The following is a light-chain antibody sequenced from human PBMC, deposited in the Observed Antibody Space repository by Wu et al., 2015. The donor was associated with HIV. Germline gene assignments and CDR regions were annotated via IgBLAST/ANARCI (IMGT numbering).Light chain of an antibody. V-gene: IGKV1-NL1*01. CDR2: AAS. J-gene: IGKJ2*03. CDR1: QAISNS. CDR3: QQYYSTPRSYS. Sequence: DIQLTQSPSFLSASIGDRVTITCRASQAISNSLAWYQQKPGKAPKLLLYAASRLESGVPSRFSGSGSGTDYTLTISSLQPEDFATYYCQQYYSTPRSYSFGQGTKLEIK.